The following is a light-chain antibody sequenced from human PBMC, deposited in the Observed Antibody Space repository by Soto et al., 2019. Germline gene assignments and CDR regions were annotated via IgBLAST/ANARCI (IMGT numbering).Light chain of an antibody. CDR2: LGS. CDR1: QSLLHTNGYDY. V-gene: IGKV2-28*01. J-gene: IGKJ1*01. CDR3: MQALHTPWT. Sequence: DIVMTQSPLSLPVTPGEPASFSCRSSQSLLHTNGYDYLDWYLQKPGQSPHLLIYLGSHRASGVPDRFSGTGSGTDFTLKISRVEAEDVGVYFCMQALHTPWTFGQGTKVDI.